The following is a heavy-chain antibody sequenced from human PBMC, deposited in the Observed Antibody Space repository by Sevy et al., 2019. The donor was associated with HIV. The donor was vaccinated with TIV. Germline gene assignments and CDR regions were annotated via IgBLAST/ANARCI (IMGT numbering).Heavy chain of an antibody. J-gene: IGHJ4*02. V-gene: IGHV3-33*01. CDR3: ARVGREWELSDY. CDR2: IWYDGSNK. D-gene: IGHD1-26*01. CDR1: GFTFSSYG. Sequence: GGSLRLSCAASGFTFSSYGMHRVRQAPGKGLEWVAVIWYDGSNKYYADSVKGRFTISRDNSKNTLYLQMNSLRAEDTAVYYCARVGREWELSDYWGQGTLVTVSS.